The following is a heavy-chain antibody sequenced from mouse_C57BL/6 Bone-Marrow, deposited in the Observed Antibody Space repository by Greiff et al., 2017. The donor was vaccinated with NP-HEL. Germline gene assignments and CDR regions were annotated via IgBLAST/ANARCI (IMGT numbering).Heavy chain of an antibody. J-gene: IGHJ4*01. CDR1: GFTFSSYA. CDR2: ISDGGSYT. CDR3: ARDPSYYRGAMDY. D-gene: IGHD2-14*01. Sequence: EVKVVESGGGLVKPGGSLKLSCAASGFTFSSYAMSWVRQTPEKRLEWVATISDGGSYTYYPDNVKGRFTISRDNAKNNLYLQMSHLKSEDTAMYYCARDPSYYRGAMDYWGQGTSVTVSS. V-gene: IGHV5-4*01.